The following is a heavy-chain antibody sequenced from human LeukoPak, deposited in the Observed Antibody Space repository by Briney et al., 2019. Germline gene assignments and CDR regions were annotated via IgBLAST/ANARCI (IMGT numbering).Heavy chain of an antibody. CDR3: AKGYYASGSSLSAFDS. CDR2: IRSSGDSA. CDR1: GFTFSGCA. J-gene: IGHJ4*02. V-gene: IGHV3-23*01. D-gene: IGHD3-10*01. Sequence: GGSLRLSCAASGFTFSGCAMNWVRQAPGKGLEWVSVIRSSGDSAYYADFVKGRFTISRDNSKNTLYLQMNSLRAEDTAVYYCAKGYYASGSSLSAFDSWGQGTLVTVSS.